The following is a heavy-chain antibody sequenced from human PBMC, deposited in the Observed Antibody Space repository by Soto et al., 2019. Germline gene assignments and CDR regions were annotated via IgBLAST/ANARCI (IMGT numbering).Heavy chain of an antibody. CDR2: IYYSGST. J-gene: IGHJ6*02. D-gene: IGHD1-26*01. CDR1: GGSISSGDYY. V-gene: IGHV4-30-4*01. CDR3: ARQRPTDGRWEFANYYGMDV. Sequence: PSETLSLTCTVSGGSISSGDYYWSWIRQPPGKGLEWIGYIYYSGSTYYNPSLKSRVTISVDTSKNQFSLKLSSVTAADTAVYYCARQRPTDGRWEFANYYGMDVWGQGTPVTVSS.